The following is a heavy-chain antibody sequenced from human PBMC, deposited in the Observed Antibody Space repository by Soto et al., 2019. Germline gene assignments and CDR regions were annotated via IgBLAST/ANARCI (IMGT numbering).Heavy chain of an antibody. CDR1: GGSISSYY. CDR2: IYNSGGT. Sequence: PSETLSLTCTVSGGSISSYYWSWIRQPPGKGLEWIGYIYNSGGTNYNPSLKSRVTMSVDTSKNQFSLKLSSVTAADTAVYHCARDGSSGSYHDYWGQGTLVTVSS. D-gene: IGHD1-26*01. J-gene: IGHJ4*02. V-gene: IGHV4-59*01. CDR3: ARDGSSGSYHDY.